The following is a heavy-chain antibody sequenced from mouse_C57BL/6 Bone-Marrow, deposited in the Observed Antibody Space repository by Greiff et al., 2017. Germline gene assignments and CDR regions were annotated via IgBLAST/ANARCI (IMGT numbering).Heavy chain of an antibody. CDR1: GYTFTSYW. CDR3: ARGPHYFAY. Sequence: QVQLQQSGAELVRPGTSVTLSCKASGYTFTSYWMHWVKQRPGQGLEWIGVIDPSDSYTNYNQKFKGKAKLTVDTSSSNAYMQLSSLTSEESAVYYCARGPHYFAYWRQGTTLPVSS. V-gene: IGHV1-59*01. J-gene: IGHJ2*01. CDR2: IDPSDSYT.